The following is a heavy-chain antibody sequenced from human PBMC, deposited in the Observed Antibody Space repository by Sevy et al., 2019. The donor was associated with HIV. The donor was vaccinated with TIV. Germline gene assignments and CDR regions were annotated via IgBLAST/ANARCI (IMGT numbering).Heavy chain of an antibody. V-gene: IGHV4-59*11. CDR3: ARGGYYHALDY. CDR2: IYYSGTT. CDR1: DGSITSHY. Sequence: SETLSLTCTVSDGSITSHYWSWIRQPPGKGLEWIGYIYYSGTTNYDPSLKRRVTFSVDTSRNQFSLKLSSVTAADTAVYYCARGGYYHALDYWGQRTLVTVSS. J-gene: IGHJ4*02. D-gene: IGHD3-22*01.